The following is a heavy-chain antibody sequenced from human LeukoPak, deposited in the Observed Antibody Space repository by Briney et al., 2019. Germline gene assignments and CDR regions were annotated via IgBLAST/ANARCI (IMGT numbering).Heavy chain of an antibody. J-gene: IGHJ4*02. CDR1: GYSISSGYY. V-gene: IGHV4-38-2*02. Sequence: SETLSLTCTVSGYSISSGYYWGWIRQPPGKGLEWIGSIYHSGSTYYNPSLKSRVTISVDTSKNQFSLKLSSVTAADTAVYYCARDEVVYCSGGSCYSGGYFDYWGQGTLVTVSS. CDR2: IYHSGST. CDR3: ARDEVVYCSGGSCYSGGYFDY. D-gene: IGHD2-15*01.